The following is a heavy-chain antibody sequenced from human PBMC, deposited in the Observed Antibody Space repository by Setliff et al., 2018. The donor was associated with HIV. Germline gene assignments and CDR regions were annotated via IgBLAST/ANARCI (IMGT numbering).Heavy chain of an antibody. V-gene: IGHV4-31*02. CDR3: ARGGNSRAAWFDS. J-gene: IGHJ5*01. D-gene: IGHD5-12*01. CDR1: GGSVTSGGHY. CDR2: IHYTGSN. Sequence: TLSLTCTVSGGSVTSGGHYWSWIRQQPGKAPEWIGYIHYTGSNFYNPSLTDRLTISVDTSKNQFSLKLSYVTAGDTAVYYCARGGNSRAAWFDSWGQGTLVTVSS.